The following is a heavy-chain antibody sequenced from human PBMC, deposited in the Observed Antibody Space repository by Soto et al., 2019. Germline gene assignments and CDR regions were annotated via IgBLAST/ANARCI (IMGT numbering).Heavy chain of an antibody. Sequence: QVQLVESGGGVVQPGRSLRLSCAASGFTFSSYGMHWVRQAPGKGLEWVAVISYDGSDKYYADSVKGRFASSRDNSKNTLYLQMNSLGADDTVVYYWTTYYGDYESGAFDIWGQGTMVTVSS. J-gene: IGHJ3*02. V-gene: IGHV3-30*03. D-gene: IGHD4-17*01. CDR3: TTYYGDYESGAFDI. CDR1: GFTFSSYG. CDR2: ISYDGSDK.